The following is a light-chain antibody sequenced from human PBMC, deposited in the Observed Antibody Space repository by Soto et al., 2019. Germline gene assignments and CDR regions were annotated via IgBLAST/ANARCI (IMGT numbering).Light chain of an antibody. V-gene: IGKV1-9*01. Sequence: DIQLTQSPSFLSASVGARVSITFGANQGINSYLAWYQQKPGKAPELLIYAASTLQSGVPSRFSGSGSGTDFTLTISCLQSEDFATYYCQQYYSFPPTFGQGTKGDIK. CDR2: AAS. CDR3: QQYYSFPPT. J-gene: IGKJ1*01. CDR1: QGINSY.